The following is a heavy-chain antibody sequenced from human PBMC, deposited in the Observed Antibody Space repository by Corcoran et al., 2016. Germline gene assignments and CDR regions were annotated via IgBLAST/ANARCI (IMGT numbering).Heavy chain of an antibody. CDR1: GFTISNYW. CDR3: ARGHTVWDEGY. Sequence: EVQLVESGGDLVQPGGSLRLSCIVSGFTISNYWMSWLRQAPGKGPEWVASIKEDGSEKYYVDSVKGRFTISRDNAKNSLYLQMNSLRPEDTAMYYCARGHTVWDEGYWGQGNLVTVSS. CDR2: IKEDGSEK. D-gene: IGHD1-26*01. J-gene: IGHJ4*02. V-gene: IGHV3-7*03.